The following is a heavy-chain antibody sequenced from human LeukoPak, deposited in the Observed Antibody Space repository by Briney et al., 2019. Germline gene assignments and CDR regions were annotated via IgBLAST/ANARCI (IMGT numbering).Heavy chain of an antibody. V-gene: IGHV3-23*01. CDR2: IVAGGTFT. Sequence: GGSLRLSCTASGFTFSSYAMNWVRQAPGKGLEWVSGIVAGGTFTYYADSVKGGFTISRDTSKNTLYLQMNRLRVEYTAVYYCAKQWGSSWATFDFWGQGTLVTASS. CDR1: GFTFSSYA. CDR3: AKQWGSSWATFDF. J-gene: IGHJ4*02. D-gene: IGHD6-13*01.